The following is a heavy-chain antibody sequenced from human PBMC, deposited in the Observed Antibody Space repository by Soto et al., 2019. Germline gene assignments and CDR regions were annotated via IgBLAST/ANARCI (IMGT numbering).Heavy chain of an antibody. CDR3: ARDNSHYSSSWFERKSYYCDLLDV. CDR1: GDSVSSNSAA. Sequence: SQTLSLTCAISGDSVSSNSAAWNWIRQSPSRGLEWLGRTYYRSKWYNDYAVSVKSRITINPDTSKNQFSLQLNSVTPEDTAVYYCARDNSHYSSSWFERKSYYCDLLDVRGQRSTV. J-gene: IGHJ6*02. V-gene: IGHV6-1*01. CDR2: TYYRSKWYN. D-gene: IGHD6-13*01.